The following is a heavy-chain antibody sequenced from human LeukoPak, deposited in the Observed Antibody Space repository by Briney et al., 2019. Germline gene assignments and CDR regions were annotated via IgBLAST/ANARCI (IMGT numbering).Heavy chain of an antibody. D-gene: IGHD3-16*02. CDR2: IRYDGSNK. Sequence: GGSLRLSCAASGFTFSSYGMHWVRQAPGKGLEWVAFIRYDGSNKYYADSVKGRFTISRDNSKNTLYLQMNSLRAEDTAVYYCAKDRLVARLGELSSFDYWGQGTLVTVSS. J-gene: IGHJ4*02. V-gene: IGHV3-30*02. CDR1: GFTFSSYG. CDR3: AKDRLVARLGELSSFDY.